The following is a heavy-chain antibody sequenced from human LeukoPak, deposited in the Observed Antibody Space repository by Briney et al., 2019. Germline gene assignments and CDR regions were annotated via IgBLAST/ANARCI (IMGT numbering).Heavy chain of an antibody. J-gene: IGHJ3*02. CDR2: IYYSGST. CDR1: GGSISSYY. Sequence: SETLSLTCTVSGGSISSYYWSWIRQPPGKGLEWIGYIYYSGSTNYNPSLKSRVTISVDTSKNQFSLKLSSVTAADTAVYYCARVKVIDAFDIWGQGTMVIVSS. V-gene: IGHV4-59*01. D-gene: IGHD3-22*01. CDR3: ARVKVIDAFDI.